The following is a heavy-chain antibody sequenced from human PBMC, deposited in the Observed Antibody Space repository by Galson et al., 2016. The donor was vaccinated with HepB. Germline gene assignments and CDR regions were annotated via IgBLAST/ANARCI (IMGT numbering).Heavy chain of an antibody. CDR3: AKDDRIYCSSASCHDPFHY. CDR1: GFTFSSYG. V-gene: IGHV3-30*18. D-gene: IGHD2-2*01. Sequence: SLRLSCAASGFTFSSYGMHWVRQAPGKGLEWVAFISYDGSNKKYADSAKGRFTISSDNSKKTLYLQMNSLRAEDTAVYYCAKDDRIYCSSASCHDPFHYWGQGTLVTVSS. CDR2: ISYDGSNK. J-gene: IGHJ4*02.